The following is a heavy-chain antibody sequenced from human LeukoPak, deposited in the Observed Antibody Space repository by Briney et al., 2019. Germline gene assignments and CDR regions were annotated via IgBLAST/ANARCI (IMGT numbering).Heavy chain of an antibody. J-gene: IGHJ3*02. CDR2: ISSSGSTI. Sequence: PGGSLRLSCSASGFTFSDYSMNWVRQAPGKGLEWVSYISSSGSTIYYADSVKGRFTISRDNAKNSLYLQMNSLRAEDTALYYCARETEYCSGGSCYSSSSYDIWGQGTMVTVSS. V-gene: IGHV3-48*04. CDR3: ARETEYCSGGSCYSSSSYDI. CDR1: GFTFSDYS. D-gene: IGHD2-15*01.